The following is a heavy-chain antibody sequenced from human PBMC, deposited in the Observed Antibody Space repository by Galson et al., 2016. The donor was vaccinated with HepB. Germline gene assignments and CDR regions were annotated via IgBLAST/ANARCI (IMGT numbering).Heavy chain of an antibody. CDR1: GYSFSSYW. CDR3: ARTNTKYHAMDV. J-gene: IGHJ6*02. CDR2: IYPVDSET. V-gene: IGHV5-51*01. Sequence: QSGAEVKKPGESLKISCKGSGYSFSSYWIGWVRQVPGKGLEWMGMIYPVDSETRYSPSFQGQVTISADKSNPTASLQWSSLKSSYTATYYCARTNTKYHAMDVWGQGTTVTVAS.